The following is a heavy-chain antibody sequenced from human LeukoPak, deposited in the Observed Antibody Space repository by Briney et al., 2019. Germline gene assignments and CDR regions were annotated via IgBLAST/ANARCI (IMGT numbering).Heavy chain of an antibody. J-gene: IGHJ4*02. CDR1: GGSISSYY. V-gene: IGHV4-59*01. CDR3: ALADPGAGYYFDY. Sequence: PPETLSLTCTVSGGSISSYYWSWIRQPPGKGLEWIGYIYYSGSTNYNPSLKSRVTISVDTSKNQFSLKLSSVTAADTAVYYCALADPGAGYYFDYWGQGTLVTVSS. CDR2: IYYSGST. D-gene: IGHD3-10*01.